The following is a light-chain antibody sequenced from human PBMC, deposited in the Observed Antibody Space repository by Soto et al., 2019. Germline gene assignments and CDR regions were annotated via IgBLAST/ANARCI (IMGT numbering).Light chain of an antibody. V-gene: IGKV3-20*01. CDR1: QSVAGS. CDR2: GAS. J-gene: IGKJ1*01. Sequence: EFGLKNSPATLSLYQGERAILSCRASQSVAGSLAWYQQKPGQAPRVLIYGASNRATGIPDRFSGSGSGTDFTLTIIRLEPEAPAMYYSQQYHTSPPTFRHWTNVEI. CDR3: QQYHTSPPT.